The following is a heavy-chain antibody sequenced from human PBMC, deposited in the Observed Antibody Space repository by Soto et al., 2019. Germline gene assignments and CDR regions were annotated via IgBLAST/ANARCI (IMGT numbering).Heavy chain of an antibody. CDR2: VYYTGSA. CDR1: GGSLNTYY. CDR3: ARWRGDSSTWHRGFDF. J-gene: IGHJ4*02. Sequence: ASETLSLTCTVSGGSLNTYYWTWIRQPPGKGLEWIGYVYYTGSANYNPSLNGRVTMSVDTSKSQFSLKLTSVTAADTAVYYCARWRGDSSTWHRGFDFWGQGALVTVSS. D-gene: IGHD6-13*01. V-gene: IGHV4-59*01.